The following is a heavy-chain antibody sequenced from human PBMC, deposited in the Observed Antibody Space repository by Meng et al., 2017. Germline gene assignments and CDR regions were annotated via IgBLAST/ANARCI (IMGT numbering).Heavy chain of an antibody. V-gene: IGHV4-34*01. CDR2: INHSGST. D-gene: IGHD2-15*01. J-gene: IGHJ6*02. Sequence: SETLSLTCAVYGGSFSGYYWSWIRQPPGKGLEWIGEINHSGSTNYNPSLKSRVTISVDTSKNQFSLKLSSVTAADTAVYYCARVRVVVAATHDYYYGMDVWGQGTTVTVSS. CDR3: ARVRVVVAATHDYYYGMDV. CDR1: GGSFSGYY.